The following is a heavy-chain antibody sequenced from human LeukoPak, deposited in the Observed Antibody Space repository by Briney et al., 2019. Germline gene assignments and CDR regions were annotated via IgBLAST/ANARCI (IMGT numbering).Heavy chain of an antibody. D-gene: IGHD1/OR15-1a*01. J-gene: IGHJ4*02. CDR2: VYYSGSA. Sequence: SETLSLTCTVSGGSVGSGSYYWSWIRQSPGQGLEWIGNVYYSGSAYYNPSLKSRVTMSVDTSKNQFSLKLSSVTAADTAVYYCARKPIINNAWYYFDCWGQGILAAVSS. CDR3: ARKPIINNAWYYFDC. V-gene: IGHV4-39*07. CDR1: GGSVGSGSYY.